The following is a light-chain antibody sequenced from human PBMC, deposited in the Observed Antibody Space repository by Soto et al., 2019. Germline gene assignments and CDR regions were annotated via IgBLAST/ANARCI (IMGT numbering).Light chain of an antibody. CDR1: SSDVGAYNY. J-gene: IGLJ3*02. CDR3: SSYTSSSTGQ. CDR2: EVS. V-gene: IGLV2-14*03. Sequence: QSALTQPASVSGSPGQSITISCTGTSSDVGAYNYVSWYQQHPGKAPKLMIYEVSNRPSGVSNRFSGSKSANTASLTISGLQAGDEADYYCSSYTSSSTGQFGGGTKVTVL.